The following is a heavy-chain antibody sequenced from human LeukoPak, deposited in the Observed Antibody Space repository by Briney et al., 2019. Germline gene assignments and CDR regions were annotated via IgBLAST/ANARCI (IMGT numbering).Heavy chain of an antibody. CDR2: ISGSGGST. CDR3: AKGIKTTTVTTGLDY. Sequence: PGGSLRLSCAASGFTFSSYAMSWVRQAPGKGLEWVSAISGSGGSTYYADSVKGRFSISRDNSKNTLYLQMNSLRAENTAVYYCAKGIKTTTVTTGLDYWGQGTLVTVSS. CDR1: GFTFSSYA. V-gene: IGHV3-23*01. J-gene: IGHJ4*02. D-gene: IGHD4-11*01.